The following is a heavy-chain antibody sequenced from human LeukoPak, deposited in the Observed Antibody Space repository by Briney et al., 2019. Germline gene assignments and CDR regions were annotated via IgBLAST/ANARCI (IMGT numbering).Heavy chain of an antibody. V-gene: IGHV4-59*01. CDR1: GGSISNYY. J-gene: IGHJ4*02. CDR3: ARDSVNCSTTSCSDYLDY. CDR2: IYHSGST. Sequence: SETLSLTCSVSGGSISNYYWNWIRQTPGRGLEWIGYIYHSGSTYYNPSLKSRVTISLDTSKKRFSLKLSSVTAADTAVYFCARDSVNCSTTSCSDYLDYWGQGTLVTVSS. D-gene: IGHD2-2*01.